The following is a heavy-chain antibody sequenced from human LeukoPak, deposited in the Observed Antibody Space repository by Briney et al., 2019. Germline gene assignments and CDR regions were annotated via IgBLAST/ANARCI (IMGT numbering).Heavy chain of an antibody. J-gene: IGHJ5*02. CDR1: GGSISSYY. Sequence: SETLFLTCTVSGGSISSYYWSWIRQPPGKGLEWIGYIYYSGSTNYNPSLKSRVTISVDTSKNQFSLKLSSVTAADTAVYYCATGGYDFWSGYSPIGVNWFDPWGQGTLVTVSS. CDR2: IYYSGST. CDR3: ATGGYDFWSGYSPIGVNWFDP. D-gene: IGHD3-3*01. V-gene: IGHV4-59*01.